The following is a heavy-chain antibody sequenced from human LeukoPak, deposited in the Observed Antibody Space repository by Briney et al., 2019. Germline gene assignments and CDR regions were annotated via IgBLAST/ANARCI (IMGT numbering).Heavy chain of an antibody. Sequence: SETLSLTCTAAGVSMMTYYWSWVRQPPGKGLEWIGYIYFSGSTNYNASLQSRLSISLDTSKNQFSMSLTSVTAADTAVYYCPRRAPSGYFDSSGQGTLVTVSS. CDR3: PRRAPSGYFDS. V-gene: IGHV4-59*01. CDR1: GVSMMTYY. CDR2: IYFSGST. J-gene: IGHJ4*02. D-gene: IGHD3-10*01.